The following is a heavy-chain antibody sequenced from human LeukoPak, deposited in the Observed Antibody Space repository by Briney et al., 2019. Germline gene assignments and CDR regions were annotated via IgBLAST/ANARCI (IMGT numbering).Heavy chain of an antibody. CDR2: ISGSGGST. J-gene: IGHJ4*02. CDR1: GFTFSSYA. D-gene: IGHD3-22*01. V-gene: IGHV3-23*01. Sequence: PGGSLRLSCAASGFTFSSYAMSWVRQVPGKGLEWVSAISGSGGSTYYADSVKGRFTISRDNSKNTLYLQMNSLRAEDTAVYYCAKVSSGYYRPFDYWGQGTLVTVSS. CDR3: AKVSSGYYRPFDY.